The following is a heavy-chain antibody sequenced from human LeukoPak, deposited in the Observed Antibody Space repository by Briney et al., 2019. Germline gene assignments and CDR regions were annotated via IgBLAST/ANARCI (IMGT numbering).Heavy chain of an antibody. CDR3: ARDFGYSSSWAS. D-gene: IGHD6-13*01. V-gene: IGHV3-33*01. Sequence: HPGGSLRLSCAASGFTFSSYGMHWVRQAPGKGLEWVAFIWYGGSNKYYADSVKGRFTISRDNSKNTLYLHMDSLRAEGTAVYYCARDFGYSSSWASWGQGTLVTVSS. J-gene: IGHJ4*02. CDR1: GFTFSSYG. CDR2: IWYGGSNK.